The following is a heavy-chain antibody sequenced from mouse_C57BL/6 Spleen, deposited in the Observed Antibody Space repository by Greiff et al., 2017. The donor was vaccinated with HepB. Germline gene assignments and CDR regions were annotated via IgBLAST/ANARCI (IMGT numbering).Heavy chain of an antibody. Sequence: QVQLKQPGAELVRPGSSVKLSCKASGYTFTSYWMDWVKQRPGQGLEWIGNIYPSDSETHYNQKFKDKATLTVDKSSSTAYMQLSSLTSEDSAVYYCARRYYGSLFGDWGQGATLTVSS. CDR2: IYPSDSET. V-gene: IGHV1-61*01. J-gene: IGHJ2*01. CDR3: ARRYYGSLFGD. CDR1: GYTFTSYW. D-gene: IGHD1-1*01.